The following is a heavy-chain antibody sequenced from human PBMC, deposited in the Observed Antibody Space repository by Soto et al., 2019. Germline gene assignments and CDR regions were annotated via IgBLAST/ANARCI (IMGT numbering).Heavy chain of an antibody. CDR3: AREKNYYDTLPAFDI. CDR1: GYTFTSYY. V-gene: IGHV1-69*06. Sequence: SVKVSCKASGYTFTSYYMHWVRQAPGQGLEWMGGIIPIFGTANYAQKFQGRVTITADKSTSTAYMELSSLRSEDTAVYYCAREKNYYDTLPAFDIWGQGTMVTVSS. CDR2: IIPIFGTA. J-gene: IGHJ3*02. D-gene: IGHD3-22*01.